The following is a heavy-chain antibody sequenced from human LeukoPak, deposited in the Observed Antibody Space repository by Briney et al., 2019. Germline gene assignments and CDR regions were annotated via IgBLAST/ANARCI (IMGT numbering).Heavy chain of an antibody. J-gene: IGHJ4*02. CDR1: GFTFSSYA. Sequence: GGSLRLSRAASGFTFSSYAMTWVRQAPGKGLEWVANIKQDGSEKYYVDSVKGRFTISRDNAKNSLYLQMNSLRAEDTAVYFCARGRGNDYWGQGTLVTVSS. CDR2: IKQDGSEK. CDR3: ARGRGNDY. V-gene: IGHV3-7*01.